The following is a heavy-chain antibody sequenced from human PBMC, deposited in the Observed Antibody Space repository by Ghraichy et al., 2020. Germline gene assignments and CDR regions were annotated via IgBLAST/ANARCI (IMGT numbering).Heavy chain of an antibody. CDR1: GFTFSSYS. V-gene: IGHV3-48*01. CDR2: ISSSSSTI. CDR3: ARDGSLSSLDY. D-gene: IGHD6-6*01. Sequence: GGSLRLSCAASGFTFSSYSMNWVHQAPGKGLEWVSYISSSSSTIYYADSVKGRFTISRDNAKNSLYLQMNSLRAEDTAVYYCARDGSLSSLDYWGQGTLVTVSS. J-gene: IGHJ4*02.